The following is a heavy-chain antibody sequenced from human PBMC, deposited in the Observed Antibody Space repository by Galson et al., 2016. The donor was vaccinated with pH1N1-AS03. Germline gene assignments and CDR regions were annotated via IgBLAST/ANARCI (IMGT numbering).Heavy chain of an antibody. V-gene: IGHV4-59*08. Sequence: LSLTCTVSVGSMNDFYWNWIRQPPGKGLEWIGYIFYTGNTKYNPSLKSRLTISVDTSRSQFSLRLSSVTAADTAVYYCARQGGYSSSWYVWGQGTAVTVS. CDR1: VGSMNDFY. CDR2: IFYTGNT. J-gene: IGHJ6*02. D-gene: IGHD6-13*01. CDR3: ARQGGYSSSWYV.